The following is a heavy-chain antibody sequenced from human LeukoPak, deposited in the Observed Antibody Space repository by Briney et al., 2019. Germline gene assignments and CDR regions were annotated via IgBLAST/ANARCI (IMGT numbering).Heavy chain of an antibody. CDR1: GGSIKTYY. J-gene: IGHJ6*03. CDR2: MSYSGTS. CDR3: AAGSRPYYFYYMAV. V-gene: IGHV4-59*08. Sequence: SETLSLTCTVSGGSIKTYYWSWSRQSPGKGLEWIGSMSYSGTSNYIPSLKSRVSMTIDISKNQFSLKLTSVTAADTALYFCAAGSRPYYFYYMAVWGTGTTVSVSS.